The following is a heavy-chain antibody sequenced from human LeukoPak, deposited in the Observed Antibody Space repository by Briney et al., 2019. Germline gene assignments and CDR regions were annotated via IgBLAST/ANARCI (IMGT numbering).Heavy chain of an antibody. Sequence: SETLSLTCTVSGGSISSGSYYWSWIRQPAGKGLEWIGRIYTSGSTNYNPSLKRRVTISVDTSKNQFSLKLSAVTAAETAVHYCARVKTVTTRYPPLVYFDYWGQGTLVTVSS. CDR3: ARVKTVTTRYPPLVYFDY. CDR1: GGSISSGSYY. V-gene: IGHV4-61*02. D-gene: IGHD4-17*01. J-gene: IGHJ4*02. CDR2: IYTSGST.